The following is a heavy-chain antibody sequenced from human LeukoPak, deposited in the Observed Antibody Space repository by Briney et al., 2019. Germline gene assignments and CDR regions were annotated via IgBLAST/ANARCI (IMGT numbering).Heavy chain of an antibody. CDR2: IIPIFGTA. V-gene: IGHV1-69*01. D-gene: IGHD6-13*01. J-gene: IGHJ4*02. CDR3: ARHPPGAAGTLQYYFDY. CDR1: GGTFAIYA. Sequence: SVKVSCKASGGTFAIYAISWVRQAPGQGLEWMGVIIPIFGTANYAQKFQGRVTVTADESTSTAYMELSSLRSEDTAVYYCARHPPGAAGTLQYYFDYWGQGTLVTVSS.